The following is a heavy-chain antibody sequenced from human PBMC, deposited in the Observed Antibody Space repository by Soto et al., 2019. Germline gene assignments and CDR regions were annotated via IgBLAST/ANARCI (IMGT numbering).Heavy chain of an antibody. CDR3: ARAPPSMVPGVIYYYYYGTEV. CDR2: INPNSGGT. D-gene: IGHD3-10*01. V-gene: IGHV1-2*04. J-gene: IGHJ6*04. CDR1: GYTFTGYY. Sequence: ASVKVSCKASGYTFTGYYMHWVRQAPGQGLEWMGWINPNSGGTNYAQKFQGWVTMTRDTSISTAYMELSRLRSDDTAVYYCARAPPSMVPGVIYYYYYGTEVWGEQTTVIASS.